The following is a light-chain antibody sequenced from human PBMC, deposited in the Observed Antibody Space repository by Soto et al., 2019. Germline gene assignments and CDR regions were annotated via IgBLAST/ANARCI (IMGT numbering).Light chain of an antibody. V-gene: IGLV2-8*01. Sequence: QSVLTHPPSASGSPGQSVPVSCTGSKNDIGVYDFFSWYQPHPGKAPRLIIYEVVQRPSVVPDRFSGSKSGNTASLTVSGLQAADEADYFCKSYAGSNTYVFGSGTKVTVL. CDR1: KNDIGVYDF. CDR3: KSYAGSNTYV. CDR2: EVV. J-gene: IGLJ1*01.